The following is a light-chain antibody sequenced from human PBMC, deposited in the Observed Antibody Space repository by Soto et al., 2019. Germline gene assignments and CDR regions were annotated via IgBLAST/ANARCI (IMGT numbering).Light chain of an antibody. Sequence: QSVLTHPPPASWTPGQRVPTSFSGSSPPTGSNTVNWYQQLPGTAPKLLIYSNNQRPSGVPDRFSGSKSGTSASLAISGLQSEDEADYYCAAWDDSLNGRYVFGTGTKVTVL. CDR2: SNN. CDR3: AAWDDSLNGRYV. V-gene: IGLV1-44*01. CDR1: SPPTGSNT. J-gene: IGLJ1*01.